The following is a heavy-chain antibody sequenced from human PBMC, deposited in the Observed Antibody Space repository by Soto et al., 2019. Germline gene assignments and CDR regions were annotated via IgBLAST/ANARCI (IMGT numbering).Heavy chain of an antibody. D-gene: IGHD2-15*01. CDR1: GGSFSGYY. CDR3: ARGRARLGYCSGGSCYSVGWFEP. Sequence: SETLSLTCAVYGGSFSGYYWSWIRQPPGKGLEWIGEINHSGSTNYNPSLKSRVTISVDTSKNQFSLKLSSVTAADTAVYYCARGRARLGYCSGGSCYSVGWFEPWGQGNLVT. V-gene: IGHV4-34*01. CDR2: INHSGST. J-gene: IGHJ5*02.